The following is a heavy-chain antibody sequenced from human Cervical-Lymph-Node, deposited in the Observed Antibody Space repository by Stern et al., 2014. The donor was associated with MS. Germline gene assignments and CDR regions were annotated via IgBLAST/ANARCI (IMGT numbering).Heavy chain of an antibody. CDR1: GFSFSSYG. CDR2: ISYDGSNA. J-gene: IGHJ4*02. Sequence: VQLVESGGIVVQPGRSLRLSCVASGFSFSSYGMHWVRQAPGKGLEWVAVISYDGSNAYYADSVKGRFTISRDNSKNTLYLQLNSLRAEDTAVYFCAKDRGMIVVVTYSLDSWGQGTLVTVSS. CDR3: AKDRGMIVVVTYSLDS. D-gene: IGHD3-22*01. V-gene: IGHV3-30*18.